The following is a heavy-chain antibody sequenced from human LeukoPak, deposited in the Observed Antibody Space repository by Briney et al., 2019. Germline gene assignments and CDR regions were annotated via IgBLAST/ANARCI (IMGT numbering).Heavy chain of an antibody. V-gene: IGHV4-31*02. CDR2: IYYSGST. D-gene: IGHD3-22*01. CDR1: GFTVSNNY. J-gene: IGHJ4*02. CDR3: ARERVTYYYDSSGYYHVGYFDY. Sequence: LRLSCVVSGFTVSNNYMSWIRQHPGKGLEWIGYIYYSGSTYYNPSLKSRVTISVDTSKNQFSLKLSSVTAADTAVYYCARERVTYYYDSSGYYHVGYFDYWGQGTLVTVSS.